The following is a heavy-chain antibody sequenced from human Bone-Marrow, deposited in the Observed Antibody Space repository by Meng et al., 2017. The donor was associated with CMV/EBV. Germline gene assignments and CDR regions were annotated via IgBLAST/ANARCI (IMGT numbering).Heavy chain of an antibody. Sequence: GESLKISCAASGFAFSSYSMNWVRQAPGKGLEWVAVIWYDGTKEYYADSVKGRFTISRDKSKNTLYLHINSLRAEDTAVYYCAEDSSTIYAFDIWGQGTLVTVSS. V-gene: IGHV3-33*03. CDR2: IWYDGTKE. J-gene: IGHJ3*02. CDR1: GFAFSSYS. D-gene: IGHD6-13*01. CDR3: AEDSSTIYAFDI.